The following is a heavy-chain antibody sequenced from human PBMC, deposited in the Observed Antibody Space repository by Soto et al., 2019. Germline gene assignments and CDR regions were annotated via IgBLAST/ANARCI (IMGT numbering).Heavy chain of an antibody. Sequence: GGSLRLSCAASGFTFSSYAMCWVRQPPGKGLEWVSAISGSGGSTYYADSVKGRFTISRDNSKNTLYLQMNSLRAEDTAVYDCATDRLVVMVYAGYFDYWGQGTLVTVSS. J-gene: IGHJ4*02. D-gene: IGHD2-8*01. CDR1: GFTFSSYA. CDR2: ISGSGGST. CDR3: ATDRLVVMVYAGYFDY. V-gene: IGHV3-23*01.